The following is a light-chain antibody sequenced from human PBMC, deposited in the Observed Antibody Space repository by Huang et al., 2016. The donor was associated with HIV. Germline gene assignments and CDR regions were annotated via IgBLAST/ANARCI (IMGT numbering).Light chain of an antibody. CDR1: ESISSY. CDR2: AAS. CDR3: QQSYSTRWT. V-gene: IGKV1-39*01. J-gene: IGKJ1*01. Sequence: DIRMTQSPSSLSASVGDRVNITCRPSESISSYLNWYQQKPGKAPNLLIYAASTLQSGVTSRFSGSGSGTELNLTISSRQPEDVATYYCQQSYSTRWTFGQGTKVEVK.